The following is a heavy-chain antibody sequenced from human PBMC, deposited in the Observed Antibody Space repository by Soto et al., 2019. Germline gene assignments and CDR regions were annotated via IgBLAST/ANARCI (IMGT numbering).Heavy chain of an antibody. CDR2: IYHSGST. J-gene: IGHJ4*02. Sequence: SETLSLTCAVSGGSISSNNWWSWVRQPPGKGMEWIGKIYHSGSTNYNPSLKSRVTISVDKSKNQFSLKLSSVTAADTAVYYFANIPSPLAAAGTDVFDYGGQGTLVPASS. D-gene: IGHD6-13*01. CDR3: ANIPSPLAAAGTDVFDY. CDR1: GGSISSNNW. V-gene: IGHV4-4*02.